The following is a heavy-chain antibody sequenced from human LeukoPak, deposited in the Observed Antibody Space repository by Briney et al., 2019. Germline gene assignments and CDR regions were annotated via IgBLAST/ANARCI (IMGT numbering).Heavy chain of an antibody. CDR2: ISYDGSNK. D-gene: IGHD2-2*01. J-gene: IGHJ6*02. CDR3: AKGGYCSSTSCLKTGGLCMDV. V-gene: IGHV3-30*18. Sequence: PGGSLRLSCAASGFTFSSYGMHWVRQALGKGLEWVAVISYDGSNKYYADSVKGRFTISRDNSKNTLYLQMNSLRAEDTAVYYCAKGGYCSSTSCLKTGGLCMDVWGQGTTVTVSS. CDR1: GFTFSSYG.